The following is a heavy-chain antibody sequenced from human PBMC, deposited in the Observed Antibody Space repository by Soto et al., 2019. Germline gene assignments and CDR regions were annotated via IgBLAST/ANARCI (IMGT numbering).Heavy chain of an antibody. V-gene: IGHV4-30-4*01. CDR3: AIEPSVLPNWFDP. CDR1: GGSISSGDYY. D-gene: IGHD2-15*01. J-gene: IGHJ5*02. CDR2: IYYSGST. Sequence: PSETLSLTCTVSGGSISSGDYYWSWIRQPPGKGLEWIGYIYYSGSTYYNPSLKSRVTISVDTSKNQFSLKLSSVTAADTAVYYCAIEPSVLPNWFDPWGQGTLVTVSS.